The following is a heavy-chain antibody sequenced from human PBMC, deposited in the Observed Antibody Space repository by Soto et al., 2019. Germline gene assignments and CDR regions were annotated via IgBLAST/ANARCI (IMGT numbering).Heavy chain of an antibody. CDR2: IYFRGNT. V-gene: IGHV4-31*03. Sequence: SETLSLTCSVSGDSISRIDYYWTWIRQHPEKGLEWIGNIYFRGNTYYSPSLESRLTISVDTSKNQFSLRLTSVTAADTAVYYCAREGGSYDSGGYLIRGAFDIWGQGTMVTVSS. CDR3: AREGGSYDSGGYLIRGAFDI. D-gene: IGHD3-22*01. J-gene: IGHJ3*02. CDR1: GDSISRIDYY.